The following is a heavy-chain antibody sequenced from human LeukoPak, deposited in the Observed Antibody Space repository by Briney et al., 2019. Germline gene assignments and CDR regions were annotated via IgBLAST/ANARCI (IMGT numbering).Heavy chain of an antibody. J-gene: IGHJ2*01. Sequence: HPGGSLRLSCAASGFTFSSYWMSWVRQAPGKGLEWVANIKQDGSEKYYVDSVKGRFTISRDNAKNSLYLQMNSLRAEDTAVYYCARDLGVEVGWYFDLWGRGTLVTVSS. CDR2: IKQDGSEK. CDR1: GFTFSSYW. D-gene: IGHD3-10*01. V-gene: IGHV3-7*03. CDR3: ARDLGVEVGWYFDL.